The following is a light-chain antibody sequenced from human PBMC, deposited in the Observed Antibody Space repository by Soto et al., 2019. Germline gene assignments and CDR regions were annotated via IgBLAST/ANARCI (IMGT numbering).Light chain of an antibody. V-gene: IGKV3-20*01. CDR2: GAS. J-gene: IGKJ1*01. CDR3: HQYGSSPQT. CDR1: QSVSSSY. Sequence: EIVLTQSPGTLSLSPGERATLSCRASQSVSSSYLAWYQQKPGQAPRLLIYGASTRATGIPDRFSDGGSGTDFTLTISRLEPEDFAVYYCHQYGSSPQTFGQGTKVDIK.